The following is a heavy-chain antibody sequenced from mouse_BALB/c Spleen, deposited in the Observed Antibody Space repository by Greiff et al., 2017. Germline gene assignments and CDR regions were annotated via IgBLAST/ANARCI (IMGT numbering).Heavy chain of an antibody. J-gene: IGHJ1*01. CDR3: ARGRDGYYGWYFDV. Sequence: EVHVVESGPELVKPGASVKIPCKASGYTFTDYNMDWVKQSHGKRLEWIGDINTNNGGTIYNQKVKGKATLTVDKASSTGYMELRSLTSEDTAVDYSARGRDGYYGWYFDVWGAGTTVTVSS. CDR2: INTNNGGT. CDR1: GYTFTDYN. V-gene: IGHV1-18*01. D-gene: IGHD2-3*01.